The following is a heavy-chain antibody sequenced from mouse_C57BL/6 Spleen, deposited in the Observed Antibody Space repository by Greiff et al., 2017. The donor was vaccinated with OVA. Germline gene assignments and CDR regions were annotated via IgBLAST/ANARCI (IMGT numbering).Heavy chain of an antibody. CDR3: AREGTYYYGSSYSAMDY. CDR1: GYTFTDYN. Sequence: EVQLQQSGPELVKPGASVKIPCKASGYTFTDYNMDWVKQSHGKSLEWIGDINPNNGGTIYNQKFKGKATLTVDKSSSTAYMELRSLTSEDTAVYYCAREGTYYYGSSYSAMDYWGQGTSVTVSS. J-gene: IGHJ4*01. V-gene: IGHV1-18*01. CDR2: INPNNGGT. D-gene: IGHD1-1*01.